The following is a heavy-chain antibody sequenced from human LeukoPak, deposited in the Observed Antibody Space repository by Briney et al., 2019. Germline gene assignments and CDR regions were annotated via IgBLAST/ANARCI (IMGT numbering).Heavy chain of an antibody. V-gene: IGHV3-48*03. J-gene: IGHJ4*02. CDR1: GFTFSSYE. Sequence: GGSLRLSCAASGFTFSSYEMNWVRQAPGKGLEWVSYISSSGSTIYYADSVKGRFTISRDNAKNSLYLQMNSLRAEDTAVYYCASRTTVTTFRYFDYWGQGTLVTVSS. CDR2: ISSSGSTI. CDR3: ASRTTVTTFRYFDY. D-gene: IGHD4-17*01.